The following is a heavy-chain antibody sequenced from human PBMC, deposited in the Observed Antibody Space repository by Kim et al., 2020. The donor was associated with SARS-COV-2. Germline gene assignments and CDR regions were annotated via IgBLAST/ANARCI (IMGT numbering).Heavy chain of an antibody. J-gene: IGHJ2*01. CDR1: GFTFSSYA. V-gene: IGHV3-23*01. CDR3: AKDEDILVSEYWYFDL. D-gene: IGHD2-15*01. CDR2: ISGSGGST. Sequence: GGSLRLSCAASGFTFSSYAMSWVRQAPGKGLEWVSAISGSGGSTYYADSVKGRFTISRDNSKNTLYLQMNSLRAEDTAVYYCAKDEDILVSEYWYFDLWGRGTLVTVSS.